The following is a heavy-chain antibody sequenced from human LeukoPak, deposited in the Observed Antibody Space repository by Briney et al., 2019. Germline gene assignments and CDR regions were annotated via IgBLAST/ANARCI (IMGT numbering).Heavy chain of an antibody. J-gene: IGHJ4*02. D-gene: IGHD5-18*01. Sequence: GGSMRLSCAASGFILNNHAMTWVRQAPGKGLQRTSVISGSGRTIEYEDSVKGRFTISRDNSKNTVSLQMNNLRVEDTAIYYCAKNVMVKRYIDYWGQGTPVTVSS. CDR2: ISGSGRTI. CDR3: AKNVMVKRYIDY. V-gene: IGHV3-23*01. CDR1: GFILNNHA.